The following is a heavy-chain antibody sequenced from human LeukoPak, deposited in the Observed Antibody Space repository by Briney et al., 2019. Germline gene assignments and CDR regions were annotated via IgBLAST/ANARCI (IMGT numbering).Heavy chain of an antibody. V-gene: IGHV4-34*01. J-gene: IGHJ3*02. CDR3: ARGSGAFDI. CDR1: GGSFSGYY. Sequence: SETLSLTCAVYGGSFSGYYWSWIRQPPGKGLEWIGEINHSGSTNYNPYLKMRVTISVDTSKNQFSLKLSSVSAADTAVYYCARGSGAFDIWGQGTMVTVSS. CDR2: INHSGST.